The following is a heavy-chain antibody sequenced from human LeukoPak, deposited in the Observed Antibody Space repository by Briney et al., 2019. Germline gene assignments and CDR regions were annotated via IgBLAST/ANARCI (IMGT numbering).Heavy chain of an antibody. V-gene: IGHV4-34*01. Sequence: SETLSLTCAVYGGSFSGYYWSWIRQPPGKGLEWIGEINHSGSTSYNPSLKSRVAISVDTSKSQFSLKLSSVTAADTAVYYCARGGSSGYYYLGFDYWGQGTLVTVSS. J-gene: IGHJ4*02. CDR3: ARGGSSGYYYLGFDY. CDR1: GGSFSGYY. CDR2: INHSGST. D-gene: IGHD3-22*01.